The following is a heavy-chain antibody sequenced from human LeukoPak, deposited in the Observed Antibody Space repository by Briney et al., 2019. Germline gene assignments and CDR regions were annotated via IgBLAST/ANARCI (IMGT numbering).Heavy chain of an antibody. Sequence: GGSLRLSCAASGFTFRRHWMSWVRQAPGKGLEWVSYISTTSNTIDYADSVRGRFTISRDNAKNSLYLQMNSLRAEDTAVYYCAKDVDYDFWSGYYDFDYWGQGTLVTVSS. CDR1: GFTFRRHW. CDR2: ISTTSNTI. J-gene: IGHJ4*02. V-gene: IGHV3-48*01. CDR3: AKDVDYDFWSGYYDFDY. D-gene: IGHD3-3*01.